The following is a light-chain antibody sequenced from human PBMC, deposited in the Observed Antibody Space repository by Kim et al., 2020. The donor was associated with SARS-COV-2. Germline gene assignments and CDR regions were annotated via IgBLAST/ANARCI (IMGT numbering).Light chain of an antibody. CDR2: AKN. Sequence: ALGQTIRITCQGDNLRCYSASCYQQKPGPAPVLVIFAKNNRPSGIPDRFSGSSSGNTASLTITGAQAEDEADYYCKSRDSSGNLLVFGGGTQLTVL. CDR3: KSRDSSGNLLV. J-gene: IGLJ2*01. V-gene: IGLV3-19*01. CDR1: NLRCYS.